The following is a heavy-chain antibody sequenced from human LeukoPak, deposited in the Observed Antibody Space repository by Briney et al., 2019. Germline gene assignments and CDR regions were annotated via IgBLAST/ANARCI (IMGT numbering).Heavy chain of an antibody. CDR2: ISGSGGST. D-gene: IGHD4-23*01. V-gene: IGHV3-23*01. J-gene: IGHJ4*02. CDR3: AKDGTTVAFSYFDY. CDR1: GLTLRNFA. Sequence: GGSLRLSCAAPGLTLRNFAMSWVRQAPGKGLEWVSAISGSGGSTYYADSVKGRFTISGDNSKNTLYLQMNSLRAEDTAVYYCAKDGTTVAFSYFDYWGQGTLVTVSS.